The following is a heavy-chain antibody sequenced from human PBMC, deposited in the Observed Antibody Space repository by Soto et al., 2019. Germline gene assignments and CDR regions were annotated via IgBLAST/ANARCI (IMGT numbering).Heavy chain of an antibody. D-gene: IGHD3-10*01. CDR1: GDSVSSNSAA. CDR2: TYYRSNWYN. Sequence: PSQTLSLTCAISGDSVSSNSAAWNWIRQSPSRGLEWLGRTYYRSNWYNDYPVSVKSRITISADPSKNQFSLKLSSLSAADTAVYYCARHSPPFFYGSGPWDVWGQGTTVTVSS. V-gene: IGHV6-1*01. J-gene: IGHJ6*02. CDR3: ARHSPPFFYGSGPWDV.